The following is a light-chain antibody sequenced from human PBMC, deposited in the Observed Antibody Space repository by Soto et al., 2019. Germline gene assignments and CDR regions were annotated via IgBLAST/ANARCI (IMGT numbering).Light chain of an antibody. V-gene: IGLV2-14*03. J-gene: IGLJ1*01. CDR1: SSVVGGYNY. CDR2: DVS. CDR3: NSYTSSSTHV. Sequence: QSVLNQPASVSGSPWQSVTIPCPGTSSVVGGYNYVSWYQQHPGKAPKLIISDVSNRPSGVSNRFSGSKSGNTASLTISGLQAEDEADYYCNSYTSSSTHVFGTGTKVTVL.